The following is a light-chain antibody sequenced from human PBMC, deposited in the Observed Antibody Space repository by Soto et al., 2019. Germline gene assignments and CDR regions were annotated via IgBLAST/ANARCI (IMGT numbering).Light chain of an antibody. CDR3: GAWDSSLNVYV. J-gene: IGLJ1*01. CDR1: ASNSGNDY. CDR2: DNT. Sequence: SVLTQPPSASAAPGHKVTISCSGTASNSGNDYVSWYQQLPAEAPQLLIYDNTRRPSGIPDRFSGSRSDTSASLGITGLQTGDQADYYCGAWDSSLNVYVFGTGTKLTVL. V-gene: IGLV1-51*01.